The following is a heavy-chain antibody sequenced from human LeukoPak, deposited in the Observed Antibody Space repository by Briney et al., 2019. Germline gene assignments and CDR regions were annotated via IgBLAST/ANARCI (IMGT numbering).Heavy chain of an antibody. V-gene: IGHV1-2*02. CDR3: ARDSSVASNGCFFD. CDR2: INPNSGGT. Sequence: ASVKVSYKASGYTFTRYYMHLVRQAPGQGLEWMGWINPNSGGTNYAQKFQGRVTMTRDTSISTAYMELSRPRSDDTAVCYCARDSSVASNGCFFDWGQGTLVTVSS. CDR1: GYTFTRYY. D-gene: IGHD3-22*01. J-gene: IGHJ4*02.